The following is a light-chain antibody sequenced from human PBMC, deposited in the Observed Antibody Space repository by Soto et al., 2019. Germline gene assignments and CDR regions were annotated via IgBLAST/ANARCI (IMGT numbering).Light chain of an antibody. V-gene: IGKV3-20*01. CDR3: QQYGNSPPT. CDR1: QSLSSSY. Sequence: EIVLTQSPGTLSLSPGERATLSCRASQSLSSSYLAWYQQRPGQAPRLLIYGASSRATGIPERFSGSGSATDFTLTSSRLEPEDFAVYHCQQYGNSPPTFGGGTKVEI. CDR2: GAS. J-gene: IGKJ4*01.